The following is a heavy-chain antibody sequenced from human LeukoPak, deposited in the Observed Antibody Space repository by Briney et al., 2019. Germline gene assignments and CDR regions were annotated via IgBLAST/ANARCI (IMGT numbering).Heavy chain of an antibody. CDR3: ARDRNSNLRLGF. CDR1: GGSINSSNW. V-gene: IGHV4-4*02. CDR2: IFHSGSA. J-gene: IGHJ4*02. Sequence: PSETLSLTCDVSGGSINSSNWWSWVRQSPGMGLEWIGQIFHSGSANYSPSFKSQVTISVDKSKNQFSLSLTSVTAADTAVYYCARDRNSNLRLGFWGPGTLVTVSS. D-gene: IGHD2/OR15-2a*01.